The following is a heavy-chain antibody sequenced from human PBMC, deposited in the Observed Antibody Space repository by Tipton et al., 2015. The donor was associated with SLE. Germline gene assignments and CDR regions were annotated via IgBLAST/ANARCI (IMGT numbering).Heavy chain of an antibody. CDR2: IFHSGNA. CDR3: ARGEMDVFDI. Sequence: TLYLTCTVSGGSISSGDYSWSWIRQPPGKGLEWIGYIFHSGNAYYNPSLKSRVTISVDMSRNQFSLRLDSVTAADTALYYCARGEMDVFDIWGQGTVVSFSS. J-gene: IGHJ3*02. V-gene: IGHV4-30-2*01. CDR1: GGSISSGDYS.